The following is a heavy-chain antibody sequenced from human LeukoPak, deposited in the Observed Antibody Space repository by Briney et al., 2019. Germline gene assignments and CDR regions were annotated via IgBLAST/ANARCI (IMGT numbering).Heavy chain of an antibody. J-gene: IGHJ3*02. Sequence: ASVKVSCKASGGTFSSYAIHWVRQAPGQGLEWMGWIHPNTGGTKYAQKFQGRVTMTRDTSSSTAYMELSSLRSADTAVYYCASEYKYDSSGANAFDIWGQGTMVTVSS. CDR1: GGTFSSYA. D-gene: IGHD3-22*01. CDR3: ASEYKYDSSGANAFDI. V-gene: IGHV1-2*02. CDR2: IHPNTGGT.